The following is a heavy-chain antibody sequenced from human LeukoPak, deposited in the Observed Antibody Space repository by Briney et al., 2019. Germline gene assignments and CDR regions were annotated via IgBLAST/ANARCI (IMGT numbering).Heavy chain of an antibody. Sequence: GGSLRLSCAASGFPFSSYGMHRVRPAPGKGLEWVAVIWYDGSNKYYADSVKGRFTISRDNSKNTLYLHMNSLRAEDTAVYYCARDKETGDFDYWGQGTLVTVSS. CDR1: GFPFSSYG. D-gene: IGHD1-1*01. CDR2: IWYDGSNK. V-gene: IGHV3-33*01. J-gene: IGHJ4*02. CDR3: ARDKETGDFDY.